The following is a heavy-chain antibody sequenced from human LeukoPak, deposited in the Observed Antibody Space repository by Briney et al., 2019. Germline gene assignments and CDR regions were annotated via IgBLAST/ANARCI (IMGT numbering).Heavy chain of an antibody. CDR2: ISGSGGST. CDR3: AKDRVAYSGYDRDFDY. J-gene: IGHJ4*02. CDR1: VFTFSSYA. V-gene: IGHV3-23*01. Sequence: GGALRLSCAASVFTFSSYAMSWVRQAPGKGLEWVSAISGSGGSTYYADSVKGRFTISRDNSKNTLYLQMNSLRAEDTAVYYCAKDRVAYSGYDRDFDYWGQGTLVTVSS. D-gene: IGHD5-12*01.